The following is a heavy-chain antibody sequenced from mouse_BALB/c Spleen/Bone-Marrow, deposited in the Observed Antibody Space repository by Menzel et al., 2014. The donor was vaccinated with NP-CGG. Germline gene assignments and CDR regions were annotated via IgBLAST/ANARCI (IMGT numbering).Heavy chain of an antibody. V-gene: IGHV1-4*01. D-gene: IGHD4-1*01. Sequence: VQLQQSGAELARPGASVKMSCKASGYSLTSYTMHWVKPRPGQGLEWLGYINPSSGYTTYNQQFKDKTTLTADKSSTTTYMQLSSLTSEESAVNYCARKLGPGYAMDYWGQGTSVTVSS. CDR1: GYSLTSYT. CDR3: ARKLGPGYAMDY. CDR2: INPSSGYT. J-gene: IGHJ4*01.